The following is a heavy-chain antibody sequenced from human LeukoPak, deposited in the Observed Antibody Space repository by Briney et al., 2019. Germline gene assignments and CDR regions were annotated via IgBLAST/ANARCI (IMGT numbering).Heavy chain of an antibody. V-gene: IGHV1-69*05. CDR2: IIPIFGTA. CDR1: GGTFSSSA. D-gene: IGHD7-27*01. J-gene: IGHJ6*03. CDR3: ARVKTGEYYYYYYMDV. Sequence: SVKVSCKASGGTFSSSAISWVRQAPGQGLEWMGGIIPIFGTANYAQKFQGRVTITTDESTSTAYMELSSLRSEDTAVYYCARVKTGEYYYYYYMDVCGKGTTVIVSS.